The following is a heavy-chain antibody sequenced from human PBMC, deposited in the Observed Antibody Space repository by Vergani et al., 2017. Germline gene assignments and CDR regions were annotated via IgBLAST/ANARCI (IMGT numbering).Heavy chain of an antibody. V-gene: IGHV6-1*01. CDR1: GDSVSSNSAA. J-gene: IGHJ5*02. CDR3: ARESTPGRVGVTTWFDP. CDR2: TYYRSRWYN. D-gene: IGHD1-26*01. Sequence: QVQLPQSGPGLVKPSETLSLTCAISGDSVSSNSAALNWIRQSPSRGLEWLGSTYYRSRWYNDYAEYVKSRIIINPDTSKNQFSLQLNSVTPEDTAVYSWARESTPGRVGVTTWFDPGGRGTLVTVS.